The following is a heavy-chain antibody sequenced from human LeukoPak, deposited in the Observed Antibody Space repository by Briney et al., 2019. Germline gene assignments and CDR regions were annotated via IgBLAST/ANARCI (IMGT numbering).Heavy chain of an antibody. CDR3: ARVGYYDSSGYPIDY. CDR1: GGTFSSYA. J-gene: IGHJ4*02. Sequence: AASVKVSCKASGGTFSSYAISWVRQAPGQGLEWMGGIIPIFGTANYAQKFRGRVTITADESTSTAYMELSSLRSEDTAVYYCARVGYYDSSGYPIDYWGQGTLVTVSS. D-gene: IGHD3-22*01. CDR2: IIPIFGTA. V-gene: IGHV1-69*13.